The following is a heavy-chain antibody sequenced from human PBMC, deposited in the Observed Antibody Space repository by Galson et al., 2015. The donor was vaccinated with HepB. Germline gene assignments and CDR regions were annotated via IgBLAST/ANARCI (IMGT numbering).Heavy chain of an antibody. CDR1: GFTFSDYY. D-gene: IGHD4-17*01. V-gene: IGHV3-11*05. CDR2: ISSSSTYT. J-gene: IGHJ4*02. CDR3: ARVADADYGDHSHFDS. Sequence: SLRLSCAASGFTFSDYYMSWIRQAPGKGLEWVSYISSSSTYTNYADSVKGRFTISRDNAKKSLHLQINSLRAEDTAVYYCARVADADYGDHSHFDSWGLGTLVTVSS.